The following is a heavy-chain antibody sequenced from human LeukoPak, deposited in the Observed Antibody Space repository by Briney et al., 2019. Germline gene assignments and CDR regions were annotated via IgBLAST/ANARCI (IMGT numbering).Heavy chain of an antibody. CDR2: INTDGSST. V-gene: IGHV3-74*01. CDR1: GFTFSSYW. J-gene: IGHJ4*02. Sequence: GGSLRLSCAASGFTFSSYWMHWVRQAPGKGLVWVSRINTDGSSTSYADSVKGRFTISRDNAKNTLYLQMNSLRAEDTAVYYCAKDLMIVGAIDCWGQGTLVTVSS. CDR3: AKDLMIVGAIDC. D-gene: IGHD1-26*01.